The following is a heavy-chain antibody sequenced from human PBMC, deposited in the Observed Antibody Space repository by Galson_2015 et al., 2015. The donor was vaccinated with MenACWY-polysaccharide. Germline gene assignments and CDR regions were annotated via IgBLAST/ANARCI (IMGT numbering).Heavy chain of an antibody. D-gene: IGHD5-18*01. CDR1: GYKFSSYD. Sequence: SVKVSCKASGYKFSSYDINWVRQASGQGLEWMGWMNPNSGNTGYAQKFQGRVTMTRDTSISTAYMELSSLRYEDTAVYYCVRVVRRKYSYRGYWGQGTLVTVSS. CDR2: MNPNSGNT. J-gene: IGHJ4*02. CDR3: VRVVRRKYSYRGY. V-gene: IGHV1-8*01.